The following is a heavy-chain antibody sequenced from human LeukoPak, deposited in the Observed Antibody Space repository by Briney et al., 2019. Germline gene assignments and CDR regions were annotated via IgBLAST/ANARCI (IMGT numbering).Heavy chain of an antibody. CDR3: ASTRDYDFWSGYSDY. V-gene: IGHV4-34*01. J-gene: IGHJ4*02. D-gene: IGHD3-3*01. CDR1: GGSFSGYY. Sequence: SETLSLTCAVYGGSFSGYYWSWIRQPPGKGLEWLGEINHSGSTNYNPSLKSRVTISVDTSKNQFSLKLSSVTAADTAVYYCASTRDYDFWSGYSDYWGQGTLVTVSS. CDR2: INHSGST.